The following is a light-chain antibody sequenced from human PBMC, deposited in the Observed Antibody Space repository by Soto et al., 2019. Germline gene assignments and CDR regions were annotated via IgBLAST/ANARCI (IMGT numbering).Light chain of an antibody. CDR1: QSVSSSY. CDR3: QQYGSSLPIT. V-gene: IGKV3-20*01. J-gene: IGKJ5*01. CDR2: GAS. Sequence: EIVLTQSPGTLSLSPGEIATLSFSASQSVSSSYLAWYQQKPGQAPRLLIYGASSRATGIPDRFSGSGSGTDFTLTISRLEPEDFAVYYCQQYGSSLPITFGQGTRLEIK.